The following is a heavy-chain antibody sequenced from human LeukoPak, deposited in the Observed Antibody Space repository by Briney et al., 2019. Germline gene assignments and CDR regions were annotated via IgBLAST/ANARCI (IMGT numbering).Heavy chain of an antibody. CDR1: GGSISSSSYY. J-gene: IGHJ4*02. CDR3: ARLGSSIAARPDY. D-gene: IGHD6-6*01. Sequence: SETLSLTCTVSGGSISSSSYYWGWIRQPPGKGLEWIGSIYYSGSTYYNPSLKSRVTISVDTSKNQFSLKLSSVTAADTAVYYCARLGSSIAARPDYWGQGTLVTVSS. CDR2: IYYSGST. V-gene: IGHV4-39*01.